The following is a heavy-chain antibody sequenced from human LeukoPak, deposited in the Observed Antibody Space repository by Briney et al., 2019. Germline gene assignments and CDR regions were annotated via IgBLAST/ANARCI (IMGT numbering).Heavy chain of an antibody. D-gene: IGHD3-3*01. CDR2: ISSSSSYI. CDR3: ARSDHDSWASFLRIGAFDF. J-gene: IGHJ3*01. CDR1: GFTFSSYS. V-gene: IGHV3-21*01. Sequence: GGSLRLSCAASGFTFSSYSMNWVRQAPGKGLEWVSSISSSSSYIYYADSLKGRFTISRDNAKNSLSLQMNSLRAEDTAVYFCARSDHDSWASFLRIGAFDFWGQGTMVTVSS.